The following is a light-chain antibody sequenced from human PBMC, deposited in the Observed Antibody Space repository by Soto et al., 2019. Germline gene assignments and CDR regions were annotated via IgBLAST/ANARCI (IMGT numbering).Light chain of an antibody. CDR1: QSINSW. J-gene: IGKJ1*01. CDR3: QQYDTYGAWT. Sequence: DIQMTQSPSTLSASVGDRVTITCRASQSINSWLAWYQQKPGKAPKLLIYRASSLESGVPSRFSGSASGTAFTLTITSLQPDDFATYYCQQYDTYGAWTFGQGTKVEIK. CDR2: RAS. V-gene: IGKV1-5*03.